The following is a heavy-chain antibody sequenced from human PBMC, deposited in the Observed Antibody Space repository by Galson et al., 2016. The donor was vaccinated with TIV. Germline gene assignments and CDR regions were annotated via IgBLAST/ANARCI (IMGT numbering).Heavy chain of an antibody. CDR2: IWYEGNNR. Sequence: SLRLSCATSGFTFSRYGMHWVRQAPGKGLEWVAVIWYEGNNRDYADSVKGRFTISRDNSKNTLYLHMNSLRVEDTAVYYCARMFGLDSGYDAWGQGTQVTVSS. J-gene: IGHJ5*02. V-gene: IGHV3-33*01. CDR3: ARMFGLDSGYDA. CDR1: GFTFSRYG. D-gene: IGHD5-12*01.